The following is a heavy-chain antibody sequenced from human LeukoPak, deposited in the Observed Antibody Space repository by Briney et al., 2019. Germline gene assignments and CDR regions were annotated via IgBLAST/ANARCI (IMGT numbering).Heavy chain of an antibody. D-gene: IGHD6-13*01. CDR2: IYYSGST. J-gene: IGHJ4*02. CDR3: ASGAGEIAAAVFDY. Sequence: SETLSLTCTVSGGSISSYYWSWIRQPPGKGLEWIGYIYYSGSTNYNPSLKSRVTISVDTSKNQFSLKLSSVTAADTAVYYCASGAGEIAAAVFDYWGQGTLVTVSS. CDR1: GGSISSYY. V-gene: IGHV4-59*12.